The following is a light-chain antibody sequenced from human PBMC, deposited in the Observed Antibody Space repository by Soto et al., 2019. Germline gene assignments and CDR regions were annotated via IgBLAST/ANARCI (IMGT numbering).Light chain of an antibody. V-gene: IGKV1-16*01. J-gene: IGKJ1*01. CDR3: QQYDGYPRT. CDR1: QGISRY. Sequence: DIQMTQSPSSLSASVGDRVTITCRASQGISRYLAWIQQKPGRAPKSLIYGAVTLQSGVPSRFSGSGSGREFTLTISSVQPEDFGTYYCQQYDGYPRTFGQGTRVEI. CDR2: GAV.